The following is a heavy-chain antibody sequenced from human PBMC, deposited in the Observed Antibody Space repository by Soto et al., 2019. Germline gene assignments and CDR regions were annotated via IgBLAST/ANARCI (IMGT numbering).Heavy chain of an antibody. CDR3: ARHPDIVATSTDY. CDR1: GYSLTSYW. J-gene: IGHJ4*02. D-gene: IGHD5-12*01. Sequence: TGESLKISCKGSGYSLTSYWIGWVRQMPGKGLEWMGIIYPGDSDTRYSPSFQGQVTISADKSISTAYLQWSSLKASDTAMYYCARHPDIVATSTDYWGQGTLVTVSS. CDR2: IYPGDSDT. V-gene: IGHV5-51*01.